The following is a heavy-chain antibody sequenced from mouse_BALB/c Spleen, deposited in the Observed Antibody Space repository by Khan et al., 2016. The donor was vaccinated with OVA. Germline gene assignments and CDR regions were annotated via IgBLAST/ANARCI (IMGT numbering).Heavy chain of an antibody. CDR3: ARPPYFSYVLDN. J-gene: IGHJ4*01. D-gene: IGHD2-10*01. CDR2: INTYTGEP. Sequence: QIQLVQSGPEVKKPGETVKISCKASGHTFTKFGMNWVKQAPGKGLKWMGWINTYTGEPTYADDFNGRFAFSLETSASTVYLQINNLKNEDTATXFCARPPYFSYVLDNWGQGTSVTVSS. CDR1: GHTFTKFG. V-gene: IGHV9-3-1*01.